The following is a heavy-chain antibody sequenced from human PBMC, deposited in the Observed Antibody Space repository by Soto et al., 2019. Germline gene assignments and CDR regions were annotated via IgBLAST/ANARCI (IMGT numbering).Heavy chain of an antibody. D-gene: IGHD3-22*01. CDR1: AGSITTSY. Sequence: SETLSLTCTVSAGSITTSYWSWIRQPLGKALEWIGYISYRGSTNYNPSLKSRLTISIDTSKSQISLKLTSMTTADTDVYYCASSGIVGREVNTWFDPWGQGTLVTVSS. CDR2: ISYRGST. J-gene: IGHJ5*02. CDR3: ASSGIVGREVNTWFDP. V-gene: IGHV4-59*01.